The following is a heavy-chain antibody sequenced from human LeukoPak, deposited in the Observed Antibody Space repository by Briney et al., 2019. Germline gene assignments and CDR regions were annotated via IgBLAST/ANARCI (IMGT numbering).Heavy chain of an antibody. J-gene: IGHJ4*02. D-gene: IGHD1-26*01. V-gene: IGHV3-30*02. CDR3: AKVDSGTYRRHFDY. CDR1: GFTVSSNY. CDR2: IRYDGSNK. Sequence: GGSLRLSCAASGFTVSSNYMSWVRQAPGKGLEWVAFIRYDGSNKYYADSVKGRFTISRGNSKNTLSLQMNSLRADDTAVYYCAKVDSGTYRRHFDYWGQGTLVTVSS.